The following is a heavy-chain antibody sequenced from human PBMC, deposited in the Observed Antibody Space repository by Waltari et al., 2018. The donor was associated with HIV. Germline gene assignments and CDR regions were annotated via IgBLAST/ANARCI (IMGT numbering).Heavy chain of an antibody. J-gene: IGHJ4*02. Sequence: EVQLVESGGGLVQPGGSLRLSCAASGFPFSDYWLSWGRLAPGKGLEWVANIKQDGSEKYYVDSVKGRFTISRDNAKNSLYLQMNSLRAEDTAVYYCARDLSIAAAGADYWGQGTLVTVSS. D-gene: IGHD6-13*01. CDR1: GFPFSDYW. CDR2: IKQDGSEK. CDR3: ARDLSIAAAGADY. V-gene: IGHV3-7*01.